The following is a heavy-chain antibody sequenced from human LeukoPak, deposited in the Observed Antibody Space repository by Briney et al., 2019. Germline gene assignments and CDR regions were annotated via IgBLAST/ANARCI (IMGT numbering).Heavy chain of an antibody. CDR3: ARERRDGYNPIHFDY. D-gene: IGHD5-24*01. Sequence: SETLSLTCTVSGGSISSYYWSWIRQPPGKGLEWIGYIYYSGSTNYNPSLKSRVTISVDTSKNQFSLKLSSVTAADTAAYYCARERRDGYNPIHFDYWGQGTLVTVSS. J-gene: IGHJ4*02. CDR1: GGSISSYY. CDR2: IYYSGST. V-gene: IGHV4-59*01.